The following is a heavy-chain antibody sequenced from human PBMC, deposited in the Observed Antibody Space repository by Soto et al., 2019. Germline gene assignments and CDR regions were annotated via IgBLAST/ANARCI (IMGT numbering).Heavy chain of an antibody. J-gene: IGHJ4*02. D-gene: IGHD1-7*01. Sequence: EVQVVESGGGLVKPGGSLRLSCEVSGLPFAKVWMSWIRQAPGKGMEWVGRIKSQTDGGRIDYAAPVKGRFTISRDDSKNTLYLQMNRRKTKDTAVYYCTTSVTGTPRAIDYRGQGNLVTVSS. V-gene: IGHV3-15*01. CDR3: TTSVTGTPRAIDY. CDR1: GLPFAKVW. CDR2: IKSQTDGGRI.